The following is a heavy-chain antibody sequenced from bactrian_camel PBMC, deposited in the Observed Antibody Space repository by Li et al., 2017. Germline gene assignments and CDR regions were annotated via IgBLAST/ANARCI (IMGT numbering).Heavy chain of an antibody. D-gene: IGHD6*01. CDR2: IDSVGRR. J-gene: IGHJ4*01. V-gene: IGHV3S53*01. CDR1: GYTYSGYTYSSYC. Sequence: HVQLVESGGGSVQAGGSLRLSCQASGYTYSGYTYSSYCMGWFRQAPGKEREGVAVIDSVGRRIYSDSVEGRFTISKDNAKNTVYLQMNSLKPEDTAMYYCVADYRPPLPPGWYLQHPEGFPHRGQGTQVTVS. CDR3: VADYRPPLPPGWYLQHPEGFPH.